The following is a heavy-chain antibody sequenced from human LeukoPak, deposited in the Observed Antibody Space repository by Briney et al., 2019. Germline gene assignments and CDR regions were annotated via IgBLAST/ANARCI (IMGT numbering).Heavy chain of an antibody. D-gene: IGHD5-12*01. V-gene: IGHV1-46*01. J-gene: IGHJ4*02. Sequence: GGSLRLSCAASGYTFTSYYMHWVRQAPGQGLEWMGIINPSGGSTSYAQKFQGRVTMTRDTSTSTVYMELSSLRSEDTAAYYCAREPYSGYDWSPFDYWGQGTLVTVSS. CDR1: GYTFTSYY. CDR3: AREPYSGYDWSPFDY. CDR2: INPSGGST.